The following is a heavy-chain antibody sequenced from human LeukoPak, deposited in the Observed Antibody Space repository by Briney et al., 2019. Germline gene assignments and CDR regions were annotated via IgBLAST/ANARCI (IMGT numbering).Heavy chain of an antibody. J-gene: IGHJ4*02. Sequence: ASVKVSCKATGYTFTGYYMDWVRQAPGQGLEWMGRSNPNSGGTNYAQKFQGRVTMTRDTSISTAYMELSRLRSDDTAVYYCAREDNLGSGSSPNDYWGQGTLVTVSS. CDR3: AREDNLGSGSSPNDY. V-gene: IGHV1-2*06. CDR1: GYTFTGYY. D-gene: IGHD6-19*01. CDR2: SNPNSGGT.